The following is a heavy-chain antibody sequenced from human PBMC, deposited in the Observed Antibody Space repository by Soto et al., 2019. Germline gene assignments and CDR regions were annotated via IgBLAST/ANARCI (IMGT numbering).Heavy chain of an antibody. CDR3: AKDNFRRAGFTVGGLPPEYFQH. CDR2: IIASGEST. D-gene: IGHD3-16*01. J-gene: IGHJ1*01. Sequence: SLRLSCAASGFTFSSYAVSLVRPAPGKGLEWVSAIIASGESTAHADSVKGRFTISRDNSKNSLYLQMNILRAGDTAVYFCAKDNFRRAGFTVGGLPPEYFQHWGPGTLVTVST. V-gene: IGHV3-23*01. CDR1: GFTFSSYA.